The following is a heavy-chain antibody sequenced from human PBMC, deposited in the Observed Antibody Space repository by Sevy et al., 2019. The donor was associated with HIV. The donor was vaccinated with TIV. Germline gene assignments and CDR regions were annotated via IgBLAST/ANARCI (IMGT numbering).Heavy chain of an antibody. V-gene: IGHV3-23*01. CDR3: TKGDESKVWYLGY. CDR1: GFTFSSYG. Sequence: GGSLRLTCAASGFTFSSYGMSWVRQAPGKGLQWVSSILNSGGGTTYADSVRGRFTISRDNSKNMVYLQMNSLRAEDSAVYYCTKGDESKVWYLGYWGQGTLVSVSS. CDR2: ILNSGGGT. J-gene: IGHJ4*02. D-gene: IGHD3-16*01.